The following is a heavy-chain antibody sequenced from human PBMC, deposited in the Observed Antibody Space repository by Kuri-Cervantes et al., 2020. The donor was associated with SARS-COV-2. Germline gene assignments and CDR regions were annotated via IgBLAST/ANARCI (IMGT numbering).Heavy chain of an antibody. Sequence: GESLKISCAASGFTVSGNYMSWVRQAPEKGLEWLSVIYTGDKTYYADSVKGRFTISRDNSKHTVYLQMNSLRDEDTAVYYCARDIGGVSGPFDYWGQGTLVTVSS. D-gene: IGHD3-16*01. J-gene: IGHJ4*02. CDR3: ARDIGGVSGPFDY. V-gene: IGHV3-53*01. CDR2: IYTGDKT. CDR1: GFTVSGNY.